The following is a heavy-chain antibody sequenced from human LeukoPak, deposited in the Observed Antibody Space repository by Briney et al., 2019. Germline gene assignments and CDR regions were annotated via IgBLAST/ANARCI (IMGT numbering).Heavy chain of an antibody. CDR3: ARDPSYYYGSGVPGGGWFDP. CDR1: GGTFSSYA. D-gene: IGHD3-10*01. CDR2: IIPIFGTA. Sequence: SVKVSCKASGGTFSSYAISWVRQAPGQGLEWMGGIIPIFGTANYAQKFQGRVTITADESTSTAYMELSSPRSEDTAVYYCARDPSYYYGSGVPGGGWFDPWGQGTLVTVSS. V-gene: IGHV1-69*01. J-gene: IGHJ5*02.